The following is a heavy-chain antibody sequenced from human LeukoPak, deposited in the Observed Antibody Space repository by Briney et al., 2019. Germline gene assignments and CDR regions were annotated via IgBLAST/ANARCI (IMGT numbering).Heavy chain of an antibody. Sequence: PGGSLRLSCAASGFSVSGNYISWVRQAPGQGLEWVSVTYGGGSTYYADSVKGRFTISRDNSKNTLFLQMNSLRAEDTAVYYCARDNGDYWFDYWGQGTLVTVSS. V-gene: IGHV3-53*01. CDR1: GFSVSGNY. CDR2: TYGGGST. CDR3: ARDNGDYWFDY. D-gene: IGHD4-17*01. J-gene: IGHJ4*02.